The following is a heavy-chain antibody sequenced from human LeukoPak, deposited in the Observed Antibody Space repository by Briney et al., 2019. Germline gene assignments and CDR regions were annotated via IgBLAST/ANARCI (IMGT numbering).Heavy chain of an antibody. V-gene: IGHV1-2*02. CDR1: GYTFTGYY. D-gene: IGHD2-21*01. CDR3: ARAPGYDPILGQPGNFDY. J-gene: IGHJ4*02. CDR2: INPNSGGT. Sequence: GASVKVSCKASGYTFTGYYMHWVRQAPGQGLEWMGWINPNSGGTNYAQKFQGRVTMTRDTSISTAYMELSRLRSDDTAVYYCARAPGYDPILGQPGNFDYWGQGTLVTVSS.